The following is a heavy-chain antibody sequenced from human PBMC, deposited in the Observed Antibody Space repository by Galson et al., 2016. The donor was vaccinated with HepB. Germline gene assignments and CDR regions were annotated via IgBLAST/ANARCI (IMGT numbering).Heavy chain of an antibody. CDR1: GFSLNTAGMC. CDR3: ARTAKMSPTSDAFDM. J-gene: IGHJ3*02. Sequence: PALVKPTQSLTLTCTFSGFSLNTAGMCVSWIRQPPGKALEWLAFIDWDDDKYYSISLKTRLTISKDTSKNQVVLTMTNMDPVDTATYYCARTAKMSPTSDAFDMWRQGTMVSVSS. CDR2: IDWDDDK. V-gene: IGHV2-70*13. D-gene: IGHD5-24*01.